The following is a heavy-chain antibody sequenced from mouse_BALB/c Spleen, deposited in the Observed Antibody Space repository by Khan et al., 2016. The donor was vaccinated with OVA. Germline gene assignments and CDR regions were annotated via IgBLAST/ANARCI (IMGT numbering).Heavy chain of an antibody. CDR3: ATRYYNPFAY. V-gene: IGHV14-3*02. CDR1: GFYIKDTY. CDR2: IDPPNDDS. D-gene: IGHD1-3*01. J-gene: IGHJ3*01. Sequence: VQLKESGAELVKPGASVNLSCSASGFYIKDTYIHWVKQRPEQGLEWIGRIDPPNDDSKYGPKFQDKATLTADTSSNTAYLQLTSLTSEDTAVYYCATRYYNPFAYWGQGTLVSVSA.